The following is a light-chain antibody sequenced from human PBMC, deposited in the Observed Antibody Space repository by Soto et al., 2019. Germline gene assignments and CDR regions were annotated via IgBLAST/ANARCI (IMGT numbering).Light chain of an antibody. CDR2: DNS. Sequence: QSVLTQPPSVSGAPGQRVTISCTGSSSNIGSLYDVHWYQQLPGTAPKLLIYDNSNRPSGVPDRFSGSKSGTSASLAIRGLQSEDEADYYCAAWDDILNGYVFGGGTKVTVL. J-gene: IGLJ1*01. V-gene: IGLV1-40*01. CDR3: AAWDDILNGYV. CDR1: SSNIGSLYD.